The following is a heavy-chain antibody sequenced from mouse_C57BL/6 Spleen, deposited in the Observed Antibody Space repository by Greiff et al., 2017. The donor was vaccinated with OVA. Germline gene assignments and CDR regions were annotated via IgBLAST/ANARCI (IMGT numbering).Heavy chain of an antibody. CDR3: ARSPITTVVPYYFDY. V-gene: IGHV1-59*01. CDR1: GYTFTSYW. D-gene: IGHD1-1*01. CDR2: IDPSDSYT. Sequence: QVQLQQPGAELVRPGTSVKLSCKASGYTFTSYWMHWVKQRPGQGLERIGVIDPSDSYTNYNQKFKGKATLTVDTSSSTAYMQLSSLTSEDSAVYYCARSPITTVVPYYFDYWGQGTTLTVSS. J-gene: IGHJ2*01.